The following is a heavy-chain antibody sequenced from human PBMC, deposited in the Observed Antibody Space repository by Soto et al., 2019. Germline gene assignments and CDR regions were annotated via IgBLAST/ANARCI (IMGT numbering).Heavy chain of an antibody. CDR2: ISWNSGSI. CDR1: GFTFDDYA. Sequence: GGSLRLSCAASGFTFDDYAMHWVRQAPGKGLEWVSGISWNSGSIGYADSVKGRFTISRDNAKNSLYLQMNSLRAEDTALYYCAKSHGPAISSSWTDAFDIWGQRTMVTVSS. D-gene: IGHD6-13*01. V-gene: IGHV3-9*01. J-gene: IGHJ3*02. CDR3: AKSHGPAISSSWTDAFDI.